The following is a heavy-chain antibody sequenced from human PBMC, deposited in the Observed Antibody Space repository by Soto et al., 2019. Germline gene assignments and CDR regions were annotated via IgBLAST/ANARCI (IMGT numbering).Heavy chain of an antibody. CDR1: GGTFSSYT. V-gene: IGHV1-69*08. Sequence: QVQLVQSGAEVKKPGSSVKVSCKASGGTFSSYTISWVRQAPGQGLEWMGRIIPILGIANYAQKFQGRVTISADKSTSTAYRELSSLRSEDTAVYYCAREEHYYGSGSFFTGWGQGTLVTVSS. D-gene: IGHD3-10*01. CDR3: AREEHYYGSGSFFTG. J-gene: IGHJ4*02. CDR2: IIPILGIA.